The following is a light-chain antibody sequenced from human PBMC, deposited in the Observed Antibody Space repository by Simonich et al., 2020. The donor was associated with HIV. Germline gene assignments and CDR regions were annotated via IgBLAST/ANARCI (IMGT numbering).Light chain of an antibody. V-gene: IGKV4-1*01. J-gene: IGKJ2*01. CDR1: QSVLYSSNNKNY. Sequence: DIVMTQSTDSLAVSLGERATINYKSSQSVLYSSNNKNYLAWYQQKPGQPPKLLIYWASTRESGVPARFRVSGSGTDFTLTISSLQAEDVAVYYCQQYYTTPYTFGQGTTLEIK. CDR3: QQYYTTPYT. CDR2: WAS.